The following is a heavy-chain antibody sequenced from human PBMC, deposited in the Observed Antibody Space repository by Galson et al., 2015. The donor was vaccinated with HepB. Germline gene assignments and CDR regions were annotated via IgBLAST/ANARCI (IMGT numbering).Heavy chain of an antibody. J-gene: IGHJ5*02. CDR3: ARGALVVVVGATQNNWFGP. D-gene: IGHD2-15*01. CDR1: GYTFSTYS. Sequence: SVKVSCKASGYTFSTYSITWVRQAPGRGLEWMGWISPYNRNINYAQTLQGRVTMTTDTSTSTAFMELRSLRSDDTAVYYCARGALVVVVGATQNNWFGPWGQGTLVTVSS. V-gene: IGHV1-18*01. CDR2: ISPYNRNI.